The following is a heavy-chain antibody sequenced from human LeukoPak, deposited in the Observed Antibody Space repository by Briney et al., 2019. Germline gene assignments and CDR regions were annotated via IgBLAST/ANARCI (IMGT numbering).Heavy chain of an antibody. J-gene: IGHJ4*02. CDR3: ARGQYRRDY. CDR1: GGSISGYY. CDR2: INHSGST. Sequence: PSETLSLTCAVYGGSISGYYWSWIRQPPGKGLEWIGEINHSGSTNYNPSLKSRVTISVDTSKNQFSLKLSSVTAADTGVYYCARGQYRRDYWGQGTLVTVSS. V-gene: IGHV4-34*01. D-gene: IGHD2-2*01.